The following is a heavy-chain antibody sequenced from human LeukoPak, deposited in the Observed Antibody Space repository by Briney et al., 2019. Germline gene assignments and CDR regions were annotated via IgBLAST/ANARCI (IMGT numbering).Heavy chain of an antibody. CDR2: INPNSGGT. CDR3: ARSLSSGYYYSSY. D-gene: IGHD3-22*01. V-gene: IGHV1-2*02. Sequence: GASVKVSCKASGYTFTGYYMHWVRQAPGQGLEWMGWINPNSGGTNYAQKFQGRVTMTTDTSTSTAYMELRSLRSDDTAVYYCARSLSSGYYYSSYWGQGTLVTVSS. J-gene: IGHJ4*02. CDR1: GYTFTGYY.